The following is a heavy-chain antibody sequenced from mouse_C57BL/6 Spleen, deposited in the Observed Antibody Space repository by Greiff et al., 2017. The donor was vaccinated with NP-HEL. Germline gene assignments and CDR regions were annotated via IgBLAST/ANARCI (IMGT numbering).Heavy chain of an antibody. CDR1: GFTFSNYW. CDR2: IRLKSDNYAT. V-gene: IGHV6-3*01. D-gene: IGHD2-5*01. CDR3: TYYSNYYYAMDY. Sequence: EVKVEESGGGLVQPGGSMKLSCVASGFTFSNYWMNWVRQSPEKGLEWVAQIRLKSDNYATHYAESVKGRFTISRDDSKSSVYLQMNNLRAEDTGIYYCTYYSNYYYAMDYWGQGTSVTVSS. J-gene: IGHJ4*01.